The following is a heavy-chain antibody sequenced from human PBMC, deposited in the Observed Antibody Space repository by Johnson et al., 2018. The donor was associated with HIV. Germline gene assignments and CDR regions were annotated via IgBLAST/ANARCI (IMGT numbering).Heavy chain of an antibody. J-gene: IGHJ3*02. CDR3: AREEANGAFDI. Sequence: VQLVESGGGVVQPGRSLRLSCAASGFTFSSYDMHWVRQATGKGLEWVSAIGTAGDTYYPGSVKGRFTISRENAKNSLYLQMNSLRAGDTAVYYCAREEANGAFDIWGQGTMVTVSS. CDR1: GFTFSSYD. V-gene: IGHV3-13*01. CDR2: IGTAGDT.